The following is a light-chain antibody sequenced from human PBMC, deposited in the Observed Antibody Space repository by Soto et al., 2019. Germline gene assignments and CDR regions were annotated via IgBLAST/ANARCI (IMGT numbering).Light chain of an antibody. CDR3: QQNYYTPQT. CDR1: QSVSNY. V-gene: IGKV1-39*01. CDR2: AAS. J-gene: IGKJ1*01. Sequence: DIQMTQSPSSLSASVGDRVTIACRASQSVSNYLSWYQQRPGNAPKLLIYAASSLPSGVPSRFSGSGSGTDFTLTISSLQPEDFATYYCQQNYYTPQTFGQGTKVDIK.